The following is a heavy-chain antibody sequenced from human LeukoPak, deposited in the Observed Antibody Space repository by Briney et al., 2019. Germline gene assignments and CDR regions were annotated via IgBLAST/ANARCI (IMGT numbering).Heavy chain of an antibody. Sequence: SETLSLTCTVSGGSISSGGYSWSWIRQHPGKGLEWIGYIYYSGSTYYNPSLKSRVTISVDTSKNQFSLKLSSVTAADTAVYYCARGAFYYDSSGYDYWGQGTLVTVSS. V-gene: IGHV4-31*03. CDR1: GGSISSGGYS. CDR3: ARGAFYYDSSGYDY. J-gene: IGHJ4*02. CDR2: IYYSGST. D-gene: IGHD3-22*01.